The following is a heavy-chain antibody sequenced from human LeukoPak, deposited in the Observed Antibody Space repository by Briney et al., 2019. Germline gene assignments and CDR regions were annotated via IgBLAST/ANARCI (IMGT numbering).Heavy chain of an antibody. Sequence: SGTLSLTCAVSGGSISSSNWWSWVRQPPGKGLERIGEIYHSGSTNYNPSLKSRVTISVDKSKNQFSLKLSSVTAADTAVYYCASKNVDTAMVNAFDIWGQGTMVTVSS. CDR3: ASKNVDTAMVNAFDI. J-gene: IGHJ3*02. CDR1: GGSISSSNW. CDR2: IYHSGST. D-gene: IGHD5-18*01. V-gene: IGHV4-4*02.